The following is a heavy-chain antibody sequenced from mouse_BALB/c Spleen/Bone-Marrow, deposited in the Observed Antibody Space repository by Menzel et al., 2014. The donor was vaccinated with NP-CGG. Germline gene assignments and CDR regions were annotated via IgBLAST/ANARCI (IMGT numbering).Heavy chain of an antibody. CDR2: VDPATGNT. CDR1: GFNIKDTY. Sequence: EVQLQQSGAELVKPGASVKLSCTASGFNIKDTYMHWVKQRPEQGLEWIGRVDPATGNTKYDPKFQGKATITADTSSNPAYLQLLSLAYQDTAGYYCARYRLGTYFDYWGQGTTLTVSS. J-gene: IGHJ2*01. CDR3: ARYRLGTYFDY. V-gene: IGHV14-3*02. D-gene: IGHD2-14*01.